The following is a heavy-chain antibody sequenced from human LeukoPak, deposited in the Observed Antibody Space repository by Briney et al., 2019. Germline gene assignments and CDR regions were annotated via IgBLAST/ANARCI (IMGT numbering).Heavy chain of an antibody. D-gene: IGHD5-12*01. CDR1: GFSFRDFW. Sequence: PGGPLRLSCAASGFSFRDFWMTWVRQAPGKGLEWVANINQGGSVKYYVDSVKGRFTISRDDAESSLYVQMNSLRDEDTAVYYCARFGYSGWNLEYWGQGTLVTVSS. CDR2: INQGGSVK. CDR3: ARFGYSGWNLEY. J-gene: IGHJ4*02. V-gene: IGHV3-7*01.